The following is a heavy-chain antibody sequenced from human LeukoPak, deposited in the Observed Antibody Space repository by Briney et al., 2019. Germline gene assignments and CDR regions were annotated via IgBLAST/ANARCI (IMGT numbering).Heavy chain of an antibody. D-gene: IGHD1-26*01. Sequence: SETLSLTCTVSGGSISTYYWSWIRQPPGKGLEWIGYIYYSGSTNYNPSLKSRVTISVDTSKNQFSLKLSSVTATDTAVYYCARAVGGAVGYWGQGTLVTVSS. CDR1: GGSISTYY. CDR3: ARAVGGAVGY. J-gene: IGHJ4*02. CDR2: IYYSGST. V-gene: IGHV4-59*01.